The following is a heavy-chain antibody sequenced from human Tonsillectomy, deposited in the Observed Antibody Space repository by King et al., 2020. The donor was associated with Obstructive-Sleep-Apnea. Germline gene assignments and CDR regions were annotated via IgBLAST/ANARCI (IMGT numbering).Heavy chain of an antibody. Sequence: VQLQESGPGLVKPSETLSLTCTVSGGSISSYYWSWIRQPPGKGLEWIGYIYYSGSTNYNPSLKSRVTISVDTSKNQFSLKPSSVTAADTAVYYCARGRYDSSGYYYSNNWFDPWGQGTLVTVSS. CDR1: GGSISSYY. D-gene: IGHD3-22*01. V-gene: IGHV4-59*12. CDR3: ARGRYDSSGYYYSNNWFDP. J-gene: IGHJ5*02. CDR2: IYYSGST.